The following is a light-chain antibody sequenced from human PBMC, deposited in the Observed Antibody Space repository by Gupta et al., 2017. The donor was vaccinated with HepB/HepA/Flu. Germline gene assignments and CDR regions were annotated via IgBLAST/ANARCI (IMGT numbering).Light chain of an antibody. CDR1: QSISSY. V-gene: IGKV1-39*01. J-gene: IGKJ1*01. CDR2: SAS. Sequence: DMQLTQSPSSLSASVGDRVTITCRASQSISSYLNWYQQKPGKAPKLLIYSASSLQSGVPSRFSGSGSGTDFTLTISSLQPEYFATYYCQHSYSTPWTFGQGTKVEIK. CDR3: QHSYSTPWT.